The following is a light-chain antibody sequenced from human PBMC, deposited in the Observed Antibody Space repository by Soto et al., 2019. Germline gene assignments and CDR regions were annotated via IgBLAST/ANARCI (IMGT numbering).Light chain of an antibody. J-gene: IGLJ2*01. CDR3: AAWDDSLSVVA. CDR2: TND. CDR1: NSNIGSNT. Sequence: QAVVAQPPSASGTPGQRVTISCSGSNSNIGSNTVNWYQQFPGTAPKLLIHTNDQRPSGVPDRFSGSKSGTSASLAISGLQSDDESDYYCAAWDDSLSVVAFGGGTKVTVL. V-gene: IGLV1-44*01.